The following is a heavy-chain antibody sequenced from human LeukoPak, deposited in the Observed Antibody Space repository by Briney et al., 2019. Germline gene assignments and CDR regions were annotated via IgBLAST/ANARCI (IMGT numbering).Heavy chain of an antibody. CDR2: IYHSGST. CDR1: GGSFSGYY. Sequence: SETLSLTCAVYGGSFSGYYWGGIRQPPGKGLEWFGSIYHSGSTYYNPSLKTRVTISVDTSKNQFSLKLSSVTAAHTAVYYCARDRRPGIAAAGTVGWFDPWGQGTLVTVSS. V-gene: IGHV4-38-2*02. CDR3: ARDRRPGIAAAGTVGWFDP. D-gene: IGHD6-13*01. J-gene: IGHJ5*02.